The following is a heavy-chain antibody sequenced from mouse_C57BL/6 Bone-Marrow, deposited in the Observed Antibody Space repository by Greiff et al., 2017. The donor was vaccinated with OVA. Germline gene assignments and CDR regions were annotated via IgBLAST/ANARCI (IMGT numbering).Heavy chain of an antibody. J-gene: IGHJ3*01. CDR2: ISNGGGST. Sequence: VQLKESGGGLVQPGGSLKLSCAASGFTFSDYCMYWVRQTPEKRLEWVAYISNGGGSTYYPDTVKGRFTISRDNAKNTLYLQMSRLKSEDTAMYYCARQELFAYWGQGTLVTVSA. V-gene: IGHV5-12*01. CDR1: GFTFSDYC. CDR3: ARQELFAY.